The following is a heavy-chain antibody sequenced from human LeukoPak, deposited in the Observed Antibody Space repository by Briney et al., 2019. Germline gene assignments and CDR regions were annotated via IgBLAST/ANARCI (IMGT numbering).Heavy chain of an antibody. J-gene: IGHJ4*02. CDR1: GGTFSSYT. CDR3: ARENYDYVWGSYRSLYYFDY. Sequence: SVKVSCKASGGTFSSYTISWVRQAPGQGLEWMGGIIPIFGTANYAQKFQGRVTITADESTSTAYMELSSLRSEDTAVYYCARENYDYVWGSYRSLYYFDYWGQGTLVTVSS. V-gene: IGHV1-69*01. CDR2: IIPIFGTA. D-gene: IGHD3-16*02.